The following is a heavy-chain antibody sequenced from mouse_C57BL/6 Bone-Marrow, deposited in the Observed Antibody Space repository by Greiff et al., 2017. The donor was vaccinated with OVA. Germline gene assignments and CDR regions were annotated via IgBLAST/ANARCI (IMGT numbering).Heavy chain of an antibody. CDR2: IDPETGGN. Sequence: QVQLQQSGAELVRPGASVTLSCKASGYTFTDYEMHWVKQTPVHGLEWIGAIDPETGGNAYNQKFKGKAILTADKSSCTAYMELRSLTSEDSAIYYCTSGYSNYDAMDDWGQGTSVTVSS. J-gene: IGHJ4*01. D-gene: IGHD2-5*01. V-gene: IGHV1-15*01. CDR1: GYTFTDYE. CDR3: TSGYSNYDAMDD.